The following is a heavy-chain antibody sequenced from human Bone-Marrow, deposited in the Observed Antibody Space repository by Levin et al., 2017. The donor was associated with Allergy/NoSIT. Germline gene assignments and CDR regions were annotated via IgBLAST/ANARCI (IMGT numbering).Heavy chain of an antibody. J-gene: IGHJ5*02. V-gene: IGHV3-33*01. Sequence: GGSLRLSCAASGFTFSSYGMHWVRQAPGKGLEWVAVIWYDGSNKYYADSVKGRFTISRDNSKNTLYLQMNSLRAEDTAVYYCARSGCSSTSCYRGWFDPWGQGTLVTVSS. CDR1: GFTFSSYG. CDR2: IWYDGSNK. D-gene: IGHD2-2*01. CDR3: ARSGCSSTSCYRGWFDP.